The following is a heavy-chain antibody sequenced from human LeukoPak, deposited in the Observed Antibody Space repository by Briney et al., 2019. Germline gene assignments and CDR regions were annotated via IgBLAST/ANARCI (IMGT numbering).Heavy chain of an antibody. V-gene: IGHV1-18*01. CDR1: GYTLRSYG. CDR3: ARALPYDFWSGYQDY. D-gene: IGHD3-3*01. J-gene: IGHJ4*02. Sequence: ASVKVSCKASGYTLRSYGVSWVRQAPGQGLEWMGWISAYNGNTNSAQNFQGRVTMTTDTFTNTAYMELRSLRSGDTAIYYCARALPYDFWSGYQDYWGQGTLVTVSS. CDR2: ISAYNGNT.